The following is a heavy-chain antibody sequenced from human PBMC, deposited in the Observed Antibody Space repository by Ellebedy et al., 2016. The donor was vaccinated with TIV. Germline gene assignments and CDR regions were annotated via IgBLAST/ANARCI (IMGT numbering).Heavy chain of an antibody. J-gene: IGHJ3*02. CDR3: AKDISSEDSKWERLVSAFDI. D-gene: IGHD1-26*01. CDR1: GFTFDDYA. Sequence: SLKISXAASGFTFDDYAMYWVRQAPGKGLEWVAGISWNSGIIGYADSVKGRFTISRDKARNSLYLQMNSLRAEDTALYYCAKDISSEDSKWERLVSAFDIWGQGTMVTVSS. V-gene: IGHV3-9*01. CDR2: ISWNSGII.